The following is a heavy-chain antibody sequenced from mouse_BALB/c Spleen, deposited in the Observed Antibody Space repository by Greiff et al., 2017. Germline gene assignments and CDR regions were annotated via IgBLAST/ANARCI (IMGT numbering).Heavy chain of an antibody. V-gene: IGHV1-14*01. J-gene: IGHJ4*01. Sequence: EVKLQESGPELVKPGASVKMSCKASGYTFTSYVMHWVKQKPGQGLEWIGYINPYNDGTKYNEKFKGKATLTSDKSSSTAYMELSSLTSEDSAVYYCARDYRYDAMDYWGQGTSVTVSS. D-gene: IGHD2-14*01. CDR2: INPYNDGT. CDR3: ARDYRYDAMDY. CDR1: GYTFTSYV.